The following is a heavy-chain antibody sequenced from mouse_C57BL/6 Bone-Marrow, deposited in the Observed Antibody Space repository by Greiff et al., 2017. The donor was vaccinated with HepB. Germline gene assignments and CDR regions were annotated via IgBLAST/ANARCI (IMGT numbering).Heavy chain of an antibody. J-gene: IGHJ4*01. Sequence: EVQLKHSGPELVKPGASVKISCKASGYTFTDYYMNWVKQSHGKSLEWIGDINPNNGGTSYNQKFKGKATLTVDKSSSTAYMELRSLTSEDSAVYYCARRTTVVACDAMDYWGQGTSVTVSS. CDR2: INPNNGGT. D-gene: IGHD1-1*01. CDR1: GYTFTDYY. CDR3: ARRTTVVACDAMDY. V-gene: IGHV1-26*01.